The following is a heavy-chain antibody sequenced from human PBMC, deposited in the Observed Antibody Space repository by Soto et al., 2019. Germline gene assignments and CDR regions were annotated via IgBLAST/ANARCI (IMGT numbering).Heavy chain of an antibody. CDR1: GFTVSPYF. CDR2: IFSGGST. J-gene: IGHJ4*02. D-gene: IGHD3-10*01. Sequence: EVQVVESGGGLVQPGGSLRLSCAASGFTVSPYFMSWVRQAPGKGLEWVSIIFSGGSTYYADSVKARFTISRDNSKNMLYLQMNSLRAEDTAVYYCARGATYGSRSHIDYWGLGTLVTVSS. CDR3: ARGATYGSRSHIDY. V-gene: IGHV3-66*01.